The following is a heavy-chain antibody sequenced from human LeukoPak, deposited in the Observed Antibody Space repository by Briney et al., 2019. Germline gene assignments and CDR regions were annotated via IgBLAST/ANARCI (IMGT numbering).Heavy chain of an antibody. CDR3: ARTPNYYGSGRRAFDI. V-gene: IGHV4-34*09. CDR2: IYYSGST. J-gene: IGHJ3*02. CDR1: GGSFSGYY. D-gene: IGHD3-10*01. Sequence: PSETLSLTCAVYGGSFSGYYWSWLRQPPGKGLEWIGYIYYSGSTYYNPSLKSRVTISVDTSKNQFSLKLSSVTAADTAVYYCARTPNYYGSGRRAFDIWGQGTMVTVSS.